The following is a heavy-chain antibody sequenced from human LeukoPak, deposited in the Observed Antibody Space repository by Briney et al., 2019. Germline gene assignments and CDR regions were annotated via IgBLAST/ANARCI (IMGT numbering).Heavy chain of an antibody. D-gene: IGHD3-9*01. J-gene: IGHJ4*02. Sequence: ASVKVSCKASGYTFTGYYMHWVRQAPGQGLEWMGWINPNSGGTNYAQKFQGRVTMTRDTSISTAYMELSRLRSDDTAVYYCARGGVLRYSDWLILPLGLDYWGQGTLVTVSS. CDR3: ARGGVLRYSDWLILPLGLDY. V-gene: IGHV1-2*02. CDR2: INPNSGGT. CDR1: GYTFTGYY.